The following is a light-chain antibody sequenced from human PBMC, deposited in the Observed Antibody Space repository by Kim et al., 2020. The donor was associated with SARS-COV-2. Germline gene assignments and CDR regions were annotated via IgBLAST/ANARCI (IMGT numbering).Light chain of an antibody. Sequence: EIVLTQSPATLSLSPGERATLSCRASQSVNTYLAWYQQKPGQAPRLLIFEASNRATGIPARFSGSGSGTDFTLTISSLEPEDFAVYYCQQRNSWPRTFGQGTKLEI. CDR1: QSVNTY. CDR2: EAS. CDR3: QQRNSWPRT. J-gene: IGKJ2*01. V-gene: IGKV3-11*01.